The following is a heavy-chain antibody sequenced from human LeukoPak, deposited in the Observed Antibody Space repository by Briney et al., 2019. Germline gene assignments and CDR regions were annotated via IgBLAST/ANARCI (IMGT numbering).Heavy chain of an antibody. V-gene: IGHV4-39*01. CDR2: IYYSGNT. J-gene: IGHJ4*02. CDR3: ARRADYRTFDY. CDR1: GGSISSSGYY. D-gene: IGHD4-11*01. Sequence: PSETLSLTCTVSGGSISSSGYYWGWIRQPPGKGLEWVGSIYYSGNTSYNASLKSRVIISVDTSKNQFSLKLSSVTATDTAVYYCARRADYRTFDYWGQGTLVTVSS.